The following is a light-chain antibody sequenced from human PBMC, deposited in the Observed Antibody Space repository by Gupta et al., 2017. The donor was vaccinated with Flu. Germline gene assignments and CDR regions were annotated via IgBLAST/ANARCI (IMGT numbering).Light chain of an antibody. CDR3: CSDADGVV. V-gene: IGLV2-23*02. J-gene: IGLJ3*02. CDR1: SSDVGSFTL. CDR2: EVT. Sequence: QSVLTQPASVSASLGQSITISCTSSDVGSFTLVSWYQQHPVKAPKLMIDEVTRRHSGVSNRFSGSKSGNTASLTIAGLQAEDEADYHCCSDADGVVFGGGTKVTVL.